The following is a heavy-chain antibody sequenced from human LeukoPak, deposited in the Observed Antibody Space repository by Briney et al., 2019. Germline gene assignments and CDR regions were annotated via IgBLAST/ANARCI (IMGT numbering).Heavy chain of an antibody. Sequence: GGSLRISCAASGITFSDYAMNWVRQDPAKALQWVSVISGSGTGTYYADSVRGRFTISRDNSKNTLYLQMNNLGAEDTAVYYCAKDRAALPVTTYNFDFWGQGTLVTVS. CDR3: AKDRAALPVTTYNFDF. J-gene: IGHJ4*02. V-gene: IGHV3-23*01. CDR1: GITFSDYA. D-gene: IGHD2-2*01. CDR2: ISGSGTGT.